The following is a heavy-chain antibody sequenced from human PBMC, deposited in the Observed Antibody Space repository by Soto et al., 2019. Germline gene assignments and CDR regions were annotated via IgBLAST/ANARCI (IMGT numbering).Heavy chain of an antibody. CDR3: ARGWFGESKSFDY. D-gene: IGHD3-10*01. V-gene: IGHV4-30-2*01. J-gene: IGHJ4*02. CDR2: IYHSGST. Sequence: PSETLSLTCAVSGGSISSGGYSWSWIRQPPGKGLEWIGYIYHSGSTYYNPSLKSRVTISVDRSKNQFSLKLSSVTAADTAVYYCARGWFGESKSFDYWGQGTLVTVSS. CDR1: GGSISSGGYS.